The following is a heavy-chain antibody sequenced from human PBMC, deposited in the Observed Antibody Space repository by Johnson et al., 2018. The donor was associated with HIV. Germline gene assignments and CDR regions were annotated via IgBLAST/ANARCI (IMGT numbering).Heavy chain of an antibody. Sequence: QVQLVESGGGVVQPGRSLRLSCAASGFTFSSYGMHWVRQAPGKGLEWVAVIWYDGSNKYYADSVKGRFTISRDNSKNTLYLQMNSLRAEDKAVYYCAKDTRSSSGLGAFDIWGQGTMVTVSS. D-gene: IGHD6-6*01. V-gene: IGHV3-33*06. J-gene: IGHJ3*02. CDR1: GFTFSSYG. CDR2: IWYDGSNK. CDR3: AKDTRSSSGLGAFDI.